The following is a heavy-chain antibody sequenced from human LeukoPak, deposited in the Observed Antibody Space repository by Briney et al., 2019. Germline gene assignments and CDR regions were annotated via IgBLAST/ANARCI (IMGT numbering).Heavy chain of an antibody. D-gene: IGHD6-13*01. Sequence: SETLSLTCTVSGGSFSSYYWTWIRQPPGKGLEWIGYIDHSGSTDYNPSLKSRVTISVDTSKDQFSLKLSSVTAADTAVYYCARQGIAAAGKYYYYYYYMDVWGKGTTVTISS. V-gene: IGHV4-59*08. CDR3: ARQGIAAAGKYYYYYYYMDV. J-gene: IGHJ6*03. CDR2: IDHSGST. CDR1: GGSFSSYY.